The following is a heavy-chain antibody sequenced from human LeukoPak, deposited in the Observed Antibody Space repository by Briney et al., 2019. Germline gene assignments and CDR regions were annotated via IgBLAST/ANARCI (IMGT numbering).Heavy chain of an antibody. CDR1: GYSISSGYY. V-gene: IGHV4-38-2*02. CDR3: ARVAPFDY. Sequence: SETLSLICTVSGYSISSGYYWGWIRQPPGKGLEWIGSIYHSGSTYYNPSLKSRVTISVDTSKNQFSLKLSSVTAADTAVYYCARVAPFDYWGQGTLVTVSS. CDR2: IYHSGST. J-gene: IGHJ4*02.